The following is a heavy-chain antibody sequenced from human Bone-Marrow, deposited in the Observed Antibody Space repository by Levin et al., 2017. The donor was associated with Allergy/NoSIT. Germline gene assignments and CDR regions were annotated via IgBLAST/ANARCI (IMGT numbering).Heavy chain of an antibody. V-gene: IGHV3-74*01. D-gene: IGHD2-15*01. J-gene: IGHJ4*02. Sequence: GESLKISCAASGFTFSTYWMHWVRQAPGKGLVWVSHINSDGSDTNYADSVKGRFTISRDNAKNTLYLQMNSLRAEDTAVYYCARGGCSSSSCLEDWGQGTLVTVSP. CDR1: GFTFSTYW. CDR3: ARGGCSSSSCLED. CDR2: INSDGSDT.